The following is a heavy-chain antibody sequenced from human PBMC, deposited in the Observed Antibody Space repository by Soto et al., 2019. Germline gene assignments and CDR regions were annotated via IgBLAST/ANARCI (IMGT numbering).Heavy chain of an antibody. CDR2: ISGSGGGT. J-gene: IGHJ4*02. CDR3: AKDMGSMVRGVIITTFLFDY. Sequence: GGSLRLSCAASGFTFSSYAMSWVRQAPGKGLEWVSGISGSGGGTYYADSVRGRFTISRDNSKNTLYLQMNSLRAEDTAIYYCAKDMGSMVRGVIITTFLFDYWGQGTLVTVSS. V-gene: IGHV3-23*01. CDR1: GFTFSSYA. D-gene: IGHD3-10*01.